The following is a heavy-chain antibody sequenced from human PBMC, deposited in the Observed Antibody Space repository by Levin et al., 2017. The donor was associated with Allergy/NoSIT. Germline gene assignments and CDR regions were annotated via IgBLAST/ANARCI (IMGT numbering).Heavy chain of an antibody. CDR3: ATSSYYGSGSYPFDS. CDR1: GGSFSAYY. CDR2: INHSGST. D-gene: IGHD3-10*01. J-gene: IGHJ4*02. Sequence: PGGSLRLSCTVYGGSFSAYYWSWIRQPPGKGLEWIGEINHSGSTNYNPSLKSRLTVSVDTSKKQFSLTLSSVTAADTAVYYCATSSYYGSGSYPFDSWGQGTLVTVSS. V-gene: IGHV4-34*01.